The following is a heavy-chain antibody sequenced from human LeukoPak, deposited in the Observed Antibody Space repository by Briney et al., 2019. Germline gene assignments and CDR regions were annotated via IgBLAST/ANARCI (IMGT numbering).Heavy chain of an antibody. V-gene: IGHV3-33*01. CDR2: IWSDGSNK. CDR3: ARGSGSFSGGFDY. CDR1: GFTFSSYG. J-gene: IGHJ4*02. Sequence: GGSLRLSCAASGFTFSSYGMHWVRQTTGKGLEGVAAIWSDGSNKYYADSVKGRFTISRDNSKNTLYLQMNSLRAEDTAVYYCARGSGSFSGGFDYWGQGTLVTVSS. D-gene: IGHD1-26*01.